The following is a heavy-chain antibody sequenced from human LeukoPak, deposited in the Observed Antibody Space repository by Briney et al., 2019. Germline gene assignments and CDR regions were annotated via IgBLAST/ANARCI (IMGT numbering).Heavy chain of an antibody. V-gene: IGHV1-8*01. CDR2: MNPNSGNT. D-gene: IGHD2-21*02. CDR1: GYTFTSYD. Sequence: GASVKVSCKASGYTFTSYDINWVRQATGQGLEWMGWMNPNSGNTGYAQKFQGRVTMTRNTSISTAYMELSSLRSEDTAVYYCARGEAYCGGDCYPYSDYWGQGTLVTVSS. J-gene: IGHJ4*02. CDR3: ARGEAYCGGDCYPYSDY.